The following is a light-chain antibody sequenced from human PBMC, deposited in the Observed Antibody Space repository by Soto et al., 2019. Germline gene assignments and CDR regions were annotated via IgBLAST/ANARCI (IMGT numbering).Light chain of an antibody. J-gene: IGLJ1*01. V-gene: IGLV2-14*03. CDR2: DVS. CDR1: SSDVVGYNY. Sequence: QSVLTQPASVSGSPGQSITISCTGTSSDVVGYNYVSWYQHHPGKAPKLTIYDVSNRPSGVSNRFSGSKSGNTASLTISGLQPEDEADYYCCSYTTSNTRQIVFGTGTKVTVL. CDR3: CSYTTSNTRQIV.